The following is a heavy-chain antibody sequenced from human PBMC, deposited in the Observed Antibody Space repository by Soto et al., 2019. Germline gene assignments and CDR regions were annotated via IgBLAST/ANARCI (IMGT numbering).Heavy chain of an antibody. CDR2: IVVGSGNT. CDR1: GFAFTSSA. V-gene: IGHV1-58*01. Sequence: SVKVSCKASGFAFTSSAVQWVRQARGQRLEWIGWIVVGSGNTNYAQKFQERVTITRDMSTSTAYMELSSLRSEDTAVYYCAATRITIFGVVIGPSYWGQGTLVTVSS. D-gene: IGHD3-3*01. CDR3: AATRITIFGVVIGPSY. J-gene: IGHJ4*02.